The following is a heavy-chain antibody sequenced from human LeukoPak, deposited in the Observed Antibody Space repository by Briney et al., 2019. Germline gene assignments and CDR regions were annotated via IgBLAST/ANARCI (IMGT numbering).Heavy chain of an antibody. CDR3: ARTRSALMVRGVKDNWFDP. CDR1: GYTFTSYA. V-gene: IGHV1-3*01. D-gene: IGHD3-10*01. CDR2: INAGNGNT. Sequence: ASVKVSCKASGYTFTSYAMHWVRQAPGQRLEWMGWINAGNGNTKYSQKFQGRVTITRDTSASTAYMELSSLRSGDTAVYYCARTRSALMVRGVKDNWFDPWGQGTLVTVSS. J-gene: IGHJ5*02.